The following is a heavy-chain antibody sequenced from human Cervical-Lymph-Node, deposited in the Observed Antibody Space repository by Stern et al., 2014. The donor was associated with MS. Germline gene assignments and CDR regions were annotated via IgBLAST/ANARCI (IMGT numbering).Heavy chain of an antibody. J-gene: IGHJ6*02. D-gene: IGHD1-26*01. Sequence: VQLVESGAEVRKPGSSVKVSCKASGGALNTYAIHWVRLAPGQGLEWMGGVIPVCGTPVYAQKFKGRVTIAADESTSTDYMELSSLRSDDTAVYYCTRGASSAAWYRHAVDVWGQGTTVTVSS. CDR1: GGALNTYA. CDR2: VIPVCGTP. V-gene: IGHV1-69*01. CDR3: TRGASSAAWYRHAVDV.